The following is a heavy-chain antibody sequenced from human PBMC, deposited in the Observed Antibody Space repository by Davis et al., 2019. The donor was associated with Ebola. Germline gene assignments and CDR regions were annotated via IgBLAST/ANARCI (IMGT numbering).Heavy chain of an antibody. J-gene: IGHJ6*02. CDR2: ISANSGKT. D-gene: IGHD3-10*01. Sequence: AASVKVSCKASGYTFNLYGISWVRQAPGQGLEWMGWISANSGKTNYPQKLQGRVTMTRDTSTSTVYMELSSLRSEDTAVYYCAQPSTVVRGVEPYYGMDVWGQGTTVTVSS. V-gene: IGHV1-18*01. CDR3: AQPSTVVRGVEPYYGMDV. CDR1: GYTFNLYG.